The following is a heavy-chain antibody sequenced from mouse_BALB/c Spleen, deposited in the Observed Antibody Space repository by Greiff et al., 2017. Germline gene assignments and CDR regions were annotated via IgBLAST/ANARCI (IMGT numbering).Heavy chain of an antibody. D-gene: IGHD2-3*01. CDR2: ISTYYGDA. Sequence: QVQLKQSGAELVRPGVSVKISCKGSGYTFTDYAMHWVKQSHAKSLEWIGVISTYYGDASYNQKFKGKATMTVDKSSSTAYMELARLTSEDSAVYYCTIRWLLPYYFDYWGQGTTLTVSS. J-gene: IGHJ2*01. V-gene: IGHV1S137*01. CDR1: GYTFTDYA. CDR3: TIRWLLPYYFDY.